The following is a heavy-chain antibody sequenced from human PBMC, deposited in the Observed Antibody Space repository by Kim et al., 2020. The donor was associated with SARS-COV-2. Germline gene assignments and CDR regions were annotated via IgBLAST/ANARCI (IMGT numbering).Heavy chain of an antibody. CDR3: ARDHIVVVPAAIDYYYYGMDV. CDR1: GYTFTSYG. V-gene: IGHV1-18*01. CDR2: ISAYNGNT. D-gene: IGHD2-2*01. Sequence: ASVKVSCKASGYTFTSYGISWVRQAPGQGLEWMGWISAYNGNTNYAQKLQGRVTMTTDTSTSTAYMELRSLRSDDTAVYYCARDHIVVVPAAIDYYYYGMDVWGQGTTVTVSS. J-gene: IGHJ6*02.